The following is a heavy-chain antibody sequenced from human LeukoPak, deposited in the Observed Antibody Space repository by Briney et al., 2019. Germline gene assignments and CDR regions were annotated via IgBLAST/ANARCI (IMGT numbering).Heavy chain of an antibody. CDR3: ARDPYSSTWSYGMDV. CDR1: GFTFSSYW. CDR2: IKQDGSEE. Sequence: ASLRLSCAASGFTFSSYWMSWVRQAPGRGLEWVANIKQDGSEEVYVGSVKGRFTISRDTAKNSLFLQMNTLRAEDTAVYYCARDPYSSTWSYGMDVWGQGTTVTVSS. V-gene: IGHV3-7*05. J-gene: IGHJ6*02. D-gene: IGHD6-6*01.